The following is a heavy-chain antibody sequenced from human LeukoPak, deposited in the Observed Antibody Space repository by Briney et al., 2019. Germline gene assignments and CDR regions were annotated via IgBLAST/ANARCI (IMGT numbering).Heavy chain of an antibody. J-gene: IGHJ3*02. CDR2: INPSGGST. CDR3: ASSNYEDAFDI. D-gene: IGHD3-3*01. V-gene: IGHV1-46*01. CDR1: GYTFTSYY. Sequence: ASVKVSCKASGYTFTSYYMHWVRQAPGQGLEWMGIINPSGGSTSYAQKFQGRVTMTRDTSTSTAYMELSSLRSEDTAVYYCASSNYEDAFDIWGQGTMVTVSS.